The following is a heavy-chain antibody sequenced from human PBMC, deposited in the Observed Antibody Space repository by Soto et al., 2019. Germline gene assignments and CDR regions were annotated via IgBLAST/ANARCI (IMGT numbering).Heavy chain of an antibody. V-gene: IGHV3-30-3*01. CDR3: TTDSYITSIIVRFDY. CDR2: ISYDGSNK. CDR1: GFTFSSYA. J-gene: IGHJ4*01. Sequence: GGSLRLSCAASGFTFSSYAMHWVRQAPGKRLEWVAVISYDGSNKYYADSVKGRFTISRDNSKNTLYLQMNSLRAEDTGIYYCTTDSYITSIIVRFDYWGHGTLVTVSS. D-gene: IGHD3-22*01.